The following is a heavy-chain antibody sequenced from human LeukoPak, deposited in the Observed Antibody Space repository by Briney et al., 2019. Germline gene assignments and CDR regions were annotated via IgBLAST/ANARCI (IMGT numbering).Heavy chain of an antibody. CDR3: ARGLVRFDY. J-gene: IGHJ4*02. V-gene: IGHV3-30*02. CDR2: IRYDGSNE. Sequence: GGSLRLSCVASIFTFSNYGMHWVRQAPGKGLEWVAFIRYDGSNELYADSVKGRFTISRDNSKNTLYLQMNSLRAEGTAVYYCARGLVRFDYWGQGTLVTVSS. CDR1: IFTFSNYG. D-gene: IGHD3-9*01.